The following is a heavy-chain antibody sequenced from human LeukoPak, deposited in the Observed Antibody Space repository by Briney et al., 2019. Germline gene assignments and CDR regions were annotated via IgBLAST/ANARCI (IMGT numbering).Heavy chain of an antibody. CDR1: GGSISSSSYY. J-gene: IGHJ4*02. D-gene: IGHD6-13*01. Sequence: SETLSLTCTVSGGSISSSSYYWGWIRQPPGKGLEWIGSIYYSGSTYYNPSLKSRVTISVDTSKNQFSLKLSSVTAADTAVYYCARAPSSWLLFDYWGQGTLVTVSS. V-gene: IGHV4-39*07. CDR2: IYYSGST. CDR3: ARAPSSWLLFDY.